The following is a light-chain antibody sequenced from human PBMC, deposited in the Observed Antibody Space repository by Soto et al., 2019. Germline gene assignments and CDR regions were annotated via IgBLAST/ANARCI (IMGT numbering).Light chain of an antibody. CDR1: QSVSSSS. CDR3: QQYGSSLPIT. V-gene: IGKV3-20*01. CDR2: GAS. Sequence: EIVLTQSPGTLSLSPGGRATLSCRASQSVSSSSLAWYQQKPGQAPRLLIYGASSRATGIPDRFSGSGSGTDFTLTISRLEPEDFAVFFCQQYGSSLPITFGQGTRLEIK. J-gene: IGKJ5*01.